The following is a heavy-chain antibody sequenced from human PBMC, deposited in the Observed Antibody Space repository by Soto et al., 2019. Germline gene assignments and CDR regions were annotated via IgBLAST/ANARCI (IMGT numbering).Heavy chain of an antibody. Sequence: SWIRQPPGKGLEWIGYIYRSGTTNYNRSLMSRVTISVDTTKSQFSLNLTSVIAADKAVYYCARGKILSDCSVYQSFYFYYCGHVTLVTVSS. CDR2: IYRSGTT. V-gene: IGHV4-59*01. J-gene: IGHJ4*01. D-gene: IGHD3-22*01. CDR3: ARGKILSDCSVYQSFYFYY.